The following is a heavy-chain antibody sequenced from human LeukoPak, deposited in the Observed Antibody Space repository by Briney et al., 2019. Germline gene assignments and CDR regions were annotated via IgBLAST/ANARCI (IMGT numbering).Heavy chain of an antibody. CDR3: TTGPSYGYEW. CDR1: GMTFSHRW. D-gene: IGHD3-16*01. V-gene: IGHV3-74*01. Sequence: GGSLRLSCAASGMTFSHRWMHWVRHAPGKGLVWVSLIKNDGRTTIYADSVKGRFTTSRDNGKSTLYLQMNSLRAEDTGIYYCTTGPSYGYEWWGQGTVVTVSS. J-gene: IGHJ4*02. CDR2: IKNDGRTT.